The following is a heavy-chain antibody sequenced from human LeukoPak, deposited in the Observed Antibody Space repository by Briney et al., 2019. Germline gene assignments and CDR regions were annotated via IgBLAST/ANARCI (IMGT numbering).Heavy chain of an antibody. CDR1: GFTFSSYE. Sequence: GGSLRLSCAASGFTFSSYEMNWVRQAPGKGLEWVSYISSSGSTIYYADSVKGRFTISRDNGKDSLYLQMSSLRDGDTAVYFCARDSGTYSTRYWGQGTLVTVSS. CDR2: ISSSGSTI. CDR3: ARDSGTYSTRY. D-gene: IGHD1-26*01. J-gene: IGHJ4*02. V-gene: IGHV3-48*02.